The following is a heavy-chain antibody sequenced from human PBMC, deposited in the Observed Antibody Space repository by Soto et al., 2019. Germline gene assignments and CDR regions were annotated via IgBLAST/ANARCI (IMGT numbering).Heavy chain of an antibody. D-gene: IGHD6-6*01. Sequence: EEQLVESGGGLVQPGGSLRLSCAASGFTFSSSDMHWVRQATGKGLEWVSAIGAGGDTYYPDSAKGRDTTSRENAKNSLDLQTNDLRDEYTAVYFCAREGRSSSGYGWYFDLWSRCTLVTVTS. CDR3: AREGRSSSGYGWYFDL. J-gene: IGHJ2*01. CDR1: GFTFSSSD. CDR2: IGAGGDT. V-gene: IGHV3-13*01.